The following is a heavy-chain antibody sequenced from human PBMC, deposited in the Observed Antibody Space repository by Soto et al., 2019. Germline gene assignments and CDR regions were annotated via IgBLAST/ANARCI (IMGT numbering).Heavy chain of an antibody. D-gene: IGHD6-19*01. CDR1: GDSISNSRC. CDR2: IFHSEDT. V-gene: IGHV4-4*02. Sequence: QVQLQESGPGLVKPSGTLSLTCAVSGDSISNSRCWTWVRQPPGKELEWIGDIFHSEDTNYNPSHKSRVFISVDKSQNQFSLKVSSVTAADTAVYYCAYSTGWYRHDVWGQGTLVTVSS. CDR3: AYSTGWYRHDV. J-gene: IGHJ3*01.